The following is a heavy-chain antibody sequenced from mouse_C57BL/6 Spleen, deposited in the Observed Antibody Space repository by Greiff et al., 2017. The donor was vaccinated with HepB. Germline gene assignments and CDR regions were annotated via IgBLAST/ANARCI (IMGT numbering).Heavy chain of an antibody. J-gene: IGHJ4*01. CDR3: ARNYGSSRGYAMDY. D-gene: IGHD1-1*01. CDR1: GYAFSSSW. V-gene: IGHV1-82*01. Sequence: QVQLKESRPELVKPGASVKISCKASGYAFSSSWMNWVKQRPGKGLEWIGRIYPGDGDTNYNVKFKGKATLTADKSSSTAYMQLSSLTSEDSAVYFCARNYGSSRGYAMDYWGQGTSVTVSS. CDR2: IYPGDGDT.